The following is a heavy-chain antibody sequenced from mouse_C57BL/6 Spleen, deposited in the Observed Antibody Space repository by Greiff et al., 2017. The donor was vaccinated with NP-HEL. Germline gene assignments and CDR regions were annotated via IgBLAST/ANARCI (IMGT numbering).Heavy chain of an antibody. J-gene: IGHJ4*01. V-gene: IGHV1-64*01. CDR1: GYTFTSYW. CDR3: ARLYYYAMDY. CDR2: IHPNSGST. Sequence: QVQPQQPGAELVKPGASVKLSCKASGYTFTSYWMHWVKQRPGQGLEWIGMIHPNSGSTNYNEKFKSKATLTVDKSSSTAYMQLSSLTSEDSAVYYCARLYYYAMDYWGQGTSVTVSS.